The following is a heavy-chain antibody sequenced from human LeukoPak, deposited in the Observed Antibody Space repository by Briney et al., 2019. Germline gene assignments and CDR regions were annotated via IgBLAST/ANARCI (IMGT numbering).Heavy chain of an antibody. Sequence: SVKVSCKASGGTFSRYAISWVRQAPGQGLEWMGGIIPIFGTANYAQKFQGGVTITADESTSTAYMEVSSLRSEDTAVYYCARAYSGYDFFNYWGQGILVTVSS. CDR2: IIPIFGTA. V-gene: IGHV1-69*13. CDR3: ARAYSGYDFFNY. D-gene: IGHD5-12*01. CDR1: GGTFSRYA. J-gene: IGHJ4*02.